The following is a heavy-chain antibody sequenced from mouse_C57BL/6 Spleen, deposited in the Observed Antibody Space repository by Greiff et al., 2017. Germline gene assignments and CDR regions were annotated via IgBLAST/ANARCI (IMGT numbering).Heavy chain of an antibody. CDR2: IYPSDSAT. V-gene: IGHV1-61*01. CDR1: GYTFTSYW. Sequence: QVQLQQPGAELVRPGSSVKLSCKASGYTFTSYWMDWVKQRPGQGLEWIGNIYPSDSATHYNQKFKDKATLTVDKSSITAYMQLSSLTSECSAVYYCARGGDGYYVDYFDYWGQGTTLTVSS. D-gene: IGHD2-3*01. CDR3: ARGGDGYYVDYFDY. J-gene: IGHJ2*01.